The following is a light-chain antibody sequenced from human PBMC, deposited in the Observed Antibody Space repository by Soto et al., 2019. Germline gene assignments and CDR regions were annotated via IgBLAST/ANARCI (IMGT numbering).Light chain of an antibody. CDR1: QSVSSSY. Sequence: EIVLTQSPGTLSLSPGERATLSCRASQSVSSSYVAWYQQKPGQAPRLLIYGASSRATGIPDRFSGSGSGTDFTLTISRLEPEDFAVYYRQQYGSSPYTFGQGTKLEIK. V-gene: IGKV3-20*01. CDR3: QQYGSSPYT. CDR2: GAS. J-gene: IGKJ2*01.